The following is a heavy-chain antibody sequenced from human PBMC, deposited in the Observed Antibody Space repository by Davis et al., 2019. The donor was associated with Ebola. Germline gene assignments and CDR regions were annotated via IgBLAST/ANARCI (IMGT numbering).Heavy chain of an antibody. Sequence: HSQTLSLTCAISGDSVSINSAGWNWIRQSPSRGLEWLGRTYYNSKWYSDYAASVKGRITINPDTSKNQFSLQLNSVTPEDTAVYYCVRGWGRIGMGVWGQGTTVTVSS. CDR2: TYYNSKWYS. CDR3: VRGWGRIGMGV. V-gene: IGHV6-1*01. D-gene: IGHD1-26*01. J-gene: IGHJ6*02. CDR1: GDSVSINSAG.